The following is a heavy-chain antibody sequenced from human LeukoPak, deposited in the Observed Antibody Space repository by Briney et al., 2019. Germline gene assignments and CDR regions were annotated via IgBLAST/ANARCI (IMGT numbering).Heavy chain of an antibody. V-gene: IGHV3-30*02. CDR2: IRYDGSNK. Sequence: GGSLRLSCAASGFTFSSYGMHWVRQAPGKGLEWVAFIRYDGSNKYYADSVKGRFTISRDNSKNTLYLQMNSLRAEDTAVYYCAREGYSYGTFDYWGQGTLVTVSS. D-gene: IGHD5-18*01. CDR1: GFTFSSYG. J-gene: IGHJ4*02. CDR3: AREGYSYGTFDY.